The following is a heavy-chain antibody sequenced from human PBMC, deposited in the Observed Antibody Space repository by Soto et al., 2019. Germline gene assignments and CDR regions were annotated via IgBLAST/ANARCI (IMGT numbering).Heavy chain of an antibody. D-gene: IGHD6-6*01. CDR1: GFTFSSHW. J-gene: IGHJ4*02. CDR2: IKQDGSEK. Sequence: GGSLRLSCSASGFTFSSHWMSWVRQAPGKGLEWLASIKQDGSEKHYVDSVKGRFTISRDNAKNSLYLQMNSLRVEDTAVYYCAKDRFGTSSPFDSWGQGTLVTVSS. CDR3: AKDRFGTSSPFDS. V-gene: IGHV3-7*03.